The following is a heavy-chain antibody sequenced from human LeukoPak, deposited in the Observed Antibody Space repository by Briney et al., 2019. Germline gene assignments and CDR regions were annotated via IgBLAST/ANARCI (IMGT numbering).Heavy chain of an antibody. CDR1: GASINGYF. J-gene: IGHJ3*01. CDR3: ARDRPGSYYTFDV. V-gene: IGHV4-59*01. D-gene: IGHD1-26*01. Sequence: SETLSLTCAPSGASINGYFRNWVRQTPERGLEWIGYVSHTGATTSNPTLKSRVSITIDTSKRQISLSMTSVTAADSALYYSARDRPGSYYTFDVWGPGTIVSVS. CDR2: VSHTGAT.